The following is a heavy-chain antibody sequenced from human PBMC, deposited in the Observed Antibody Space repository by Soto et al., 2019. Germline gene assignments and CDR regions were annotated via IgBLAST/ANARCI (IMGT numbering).Heavy chain of an antibody. CDR1: GFTFSSYA. CDR3: AKEDYDSSGAYTEDAFGI. V-gene: IGHV3-23*01. Sequence: PGGSLSLSCAASGFTFSSYAMSWVRKAPGKGLQWVSAIRGSGGSTYYADSVTGRFTISRDNSQNTLDLHLIRLRAEDTAVYYCAKEDYDSSGAYTEDAFGIWGKGTRGTVAS. J-gene: IGHJ3*02. D-gene: IGHD3-22*01. CDR2: IRGSGGST.